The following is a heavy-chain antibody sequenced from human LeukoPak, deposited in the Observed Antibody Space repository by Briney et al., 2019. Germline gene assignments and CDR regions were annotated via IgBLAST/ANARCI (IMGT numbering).Heavy chain of an antibody. D-gene: IGHD4-23*01. CDR3: ARDSRWELHYFDN. Sequence: SGTLSLTCAVSGASISSGNWWTWVRQPPGKGLEWIGEIYHNERINYNPSLKSRVTISMDSSKNHFSLKLTSVTAADTAVYFCARDSRWELHYFDNWGQGILVTVSS. CDR2: IYHNERI. CDR1: GASISSGNW. J-gene: IGHJ4*02. V-gene: IGHV4-4*02.